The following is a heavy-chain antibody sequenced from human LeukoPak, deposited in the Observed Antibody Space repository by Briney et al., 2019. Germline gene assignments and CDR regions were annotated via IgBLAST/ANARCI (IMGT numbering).Heavy chain of an antibody. CDR3: AKDPSRISLVNFDY. D-gene: IGHD6-13*01. CDR2: IYHSGST. J-gene: IGHJ4*02. CDR1: GGSIRSNNYY. Sequence: SETLSLTCSVSGGSIRSNNYYWAWIRQSPGKGLEWIATIYHSGSTYYNSSLKSQVTISVDPLRNQFSLKLRSVTAADTAVYYCAKDPSRISLVNFDYWGQGTLVTVSS. V-gene: IGHV4-39*02.